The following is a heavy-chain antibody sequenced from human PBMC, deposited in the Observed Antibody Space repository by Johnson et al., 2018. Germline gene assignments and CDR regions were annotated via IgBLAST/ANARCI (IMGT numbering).Heavy chain of an antibody. CDR3: AKDFYSSGERSAFDI. CDR1: GFTFDDYA. J-gene: IGHJ3*02. Sequence: VQLVESGGGLVQPGRSLRLSCAASGFTFDDYAMHWVRQAPGKGLEWVSGISWNSGSIGYADSVKGRFTISRANAKNSLYLQMNSLRAEDTALYYWAKDFYSSGERSAFDIWGQGTMVTVSS. V-gene: IGHV3-9*01. CDR2: ISWNSGSI. D-gene: IGHD6-19*01.